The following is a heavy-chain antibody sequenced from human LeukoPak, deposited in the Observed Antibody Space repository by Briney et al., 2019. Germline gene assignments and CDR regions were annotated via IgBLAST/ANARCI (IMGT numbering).Heavy chain of an antibody. Sequence: GGSLRLSCAASGFTVSSYYMSWVRQAPGKGLEWVSLIYGADAAYYAESVRGRFMISRDNLKNTLFLQMNSLRVEDTAVYYCVTSTGQQFIPYDYWGQGTHVTVSS. CDR3: VTSTGQQFIPYDY. V-gene: IGHV3-66*02. J-gene: IGHJ4*02. D-gene: IGHD6-13*01. CDR2: IYGADAA. CDR1: GFTVSSYY.